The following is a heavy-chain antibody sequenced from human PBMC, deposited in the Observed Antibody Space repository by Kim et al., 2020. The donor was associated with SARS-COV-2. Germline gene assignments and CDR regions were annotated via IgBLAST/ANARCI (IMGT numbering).Heavy chain of an antibody. CDR3: ARENWYFDY. V-gene: IGHV1-2*02. J-gene: IGHJ4*02. CDR2: GDT. Sequence: GDTNYAQSFQGRVTMTRDTSINTVYMELTRLRSDDTAVYYCARENWYFDYWGQGSLVTVSS. D-gene: IGHD1-1*01.